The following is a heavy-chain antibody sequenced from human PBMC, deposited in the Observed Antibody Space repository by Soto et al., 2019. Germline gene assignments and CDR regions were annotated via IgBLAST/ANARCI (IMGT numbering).Heavy chain of an antibody. CDR1: GGSISSYY. Sequence: QVQLQESGPGLVKPSETLSLTYTVSGGSISSYYWSWIRQPPGKGLEWIGYIYYSGSTNYNPSLKSRVTISVDTSKNQFSLKLSSVTAADTAVYYCARSTYYYDSSGYYFDYWGQGTLVTVSS. J-gene: IGHJ4*02. CDR3: ARSTYYYDSSGYYFDY. V-gene: IGHV4-59*01. CDR2: IYYSGST. D-gene: IGHD3-22*01.